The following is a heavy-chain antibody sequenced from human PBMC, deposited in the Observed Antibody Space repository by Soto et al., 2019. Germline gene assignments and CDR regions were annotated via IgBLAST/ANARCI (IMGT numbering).Heavy chain of an antibody. Sequence: VGSLXLSCAAAEFXFSNYAMSWVRQAPGKGLEWVSAISYGGGTTYYADSVKGRFTISRDNSKNTLYLQMNSLRAEDTAVYYCAKNPGYYYDSTGHHFAYWGQGTLVTVSS. D-gene: IGHD3-22*01. CDR1: EFXFSNYA. CDR2: ISYGGGTT. V-gene: IGHV3-23*01. CDR3: AKNPGYYYDSTGHHFAY. J-gene: IGHJ4*02.